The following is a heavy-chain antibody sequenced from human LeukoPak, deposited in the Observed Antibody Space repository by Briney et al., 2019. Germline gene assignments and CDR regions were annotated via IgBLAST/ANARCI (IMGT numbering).Heavy chain of an antibody. CDR3: ARDFYGGSQERRTLNDY. D-gene: IGHD4-23*01. V-gene: IGHV3-48*01. CDR1: GFTFSSYS. CDR2: ISSSSKTI. Sequence: PGGSLRLSCAASGFTFSSYSMNWVRQAPGKGLEWLSYISSSSKTIYYEDSVKGRFTISRDNAKNSLCLQMNSLRAEDTAVYYCARDFYGGSQERRTLNDYWGQGTPVTVSS. J-gene: IGHJ4*02.